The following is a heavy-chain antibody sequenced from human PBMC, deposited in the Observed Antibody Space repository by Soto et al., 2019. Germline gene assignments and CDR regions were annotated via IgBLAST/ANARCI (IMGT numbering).Heavy chain of an antibody. V-gene: IGHV1-8*01. CDR2: MNPNSGNT. CDR1: GYTFTSYD. CDR3: ARGVGYYYDSSGYYYGY. D-gene: IGHD3-22*01. Sequence: ASVKVSCKASGYTFTSYDINWVRQATGQGLEWMGWMNPNSGNTGYAQEFQGRVTMTRNTSISTAYMELSSLRSEDTAVYYCARGVGYYYDSSGYYYGYWGQGTLVTVSS. J-gene: IGHJ4*02.